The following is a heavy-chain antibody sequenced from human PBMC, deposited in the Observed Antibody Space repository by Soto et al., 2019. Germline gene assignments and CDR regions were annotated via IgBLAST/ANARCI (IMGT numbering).Heavy chain of an antibody. CDR1: GGSISSYY. CDR3: ARQYCSGGSCYSDY. CDR2: IYYSGST. D-gene: IGHD2-15*01. Sequence: SETLSLTCTVSGGSISSYYWSWIRQPPGKGLEWIGYIYYSGSTNYNPSLKSRVTISVDTSKNQFSLKLSSVTAADTAVYYFARQYCSGGSCYSDYWGQGTLVTVSS. V-gene: IGHV4-59*08. J-gene: IGHJ4*02.